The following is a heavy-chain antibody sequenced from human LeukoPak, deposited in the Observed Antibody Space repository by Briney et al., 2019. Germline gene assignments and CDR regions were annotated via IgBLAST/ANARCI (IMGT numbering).Heavy chain of an antibody. V-gene: IGHV3-21*01. CDR2: ISSSSSYI. J-gene: IGHJ4*02. CDR3: ARALLAAAGIRYFDY. CDR1: GFTFSSYS. D-gene: IGHD6-13*01. Sequence: GGSLRLSCAASGFTFSSYSMNWVRQAPGKGLEWVSSISSSSSYIYYADSVKGRFTISRDNAKNSLYLQMNSLRGEDTAVYYCARALLAAAGIRYFDYWGQGTLVTVSS.